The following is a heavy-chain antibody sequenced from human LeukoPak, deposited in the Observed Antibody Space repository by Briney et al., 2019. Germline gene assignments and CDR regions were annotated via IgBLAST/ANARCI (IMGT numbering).Heavy chain of an antibody. Sequence: AGGSLRLSCAASGFTFSSYWMGWVRQAPGKWLEWVANIKQDGSEKYYVDSVKGRFTISRDNAKNSLYLQMNSLRAEDTAVYYCARSRVRPYFDYWGQGTLVTVSS. J-gene: IGHJ4*02. D-gene: IGHD1-1*01. V-gene: IGHV3-7*01. CDR1: GFTFSSYW. CDR2: IKQDGSEK. CDR3: ARSRVRPYFDY.